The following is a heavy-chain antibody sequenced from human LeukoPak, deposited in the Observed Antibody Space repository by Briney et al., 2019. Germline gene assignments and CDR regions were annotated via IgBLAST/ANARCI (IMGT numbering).Heavy chain of an antibody. D-gene: IGHD6-19*01. CDR1: GYTFTSYY. CDR2: INPSGGST. CDR3: ARGDSSGFLDY. V-gene: IGHV1-46*01. Sequence: ASVKVSCKASGYTFTSYYMHWVRQAPGQGLEWMGIINPSGGSTSYAQKFQGRVTMTRDTSSSTVYMELSSLRSEDTALYYCARGDSSGFLDYWGQGTPVTVSS. J-gene: IGHJ4*02.